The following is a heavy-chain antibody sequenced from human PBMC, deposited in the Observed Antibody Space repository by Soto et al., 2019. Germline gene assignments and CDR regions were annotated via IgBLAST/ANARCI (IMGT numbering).Heavy chain of an antibody. CDR3: ERLIGSYGPKTLFDY. D-gene: IGHD5-18*01. CDR1: GDSFTSYW. V-gene: IGHV5-51*01. CDR2: IYPGDSDT. J-gene: IGHJ4*02. Sequence: GESLKISFKGSGDSFTSYWMGLVRQIPGKGLEWMGIIYPGDSDTRYSPSFQGQVTISADKSISTAYLQWSSLKASDTAMYYCERLIGSYGPKTLFDYWGQGTLVTVSS.